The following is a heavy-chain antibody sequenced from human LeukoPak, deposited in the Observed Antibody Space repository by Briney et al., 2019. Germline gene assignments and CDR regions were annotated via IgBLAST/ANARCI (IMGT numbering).Heavy chain of an antibody. CDR1: GFTFSNYW. CDR2: INSGGTTT. V-gene: IGHV3-74*01. D-gene: IGHD5/OR15-5a*01. CDR3: AKTPTRGTLRLFFKY. J-gene: IGHJ4*02. Sequence: GGSLRLSCVASGFTFSNYWMHWVRQAPGKGLVWVSRINSGGTTTSYADSVKGRFTISRDNVKNTLYLQMNSLRAEDTAVYYCAKTPTRGTLRLFFKYWGQGTLVTVSS.